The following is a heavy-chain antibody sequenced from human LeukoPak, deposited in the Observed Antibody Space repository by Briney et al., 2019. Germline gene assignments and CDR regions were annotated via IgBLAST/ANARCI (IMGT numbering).Heavy chain of an antibody. CDR1: GFILSRYW. CDR2: IKQDGSEE. V-gene: IGHV3-7*04. CDR3: ARGAGGVTGD. J-gene: IGHJ4*02. D-gene: IGHD7-27*01. Sequence: GGSLRLSCAASGFILSRYWMSWVRQAAGKGLEWVANIKQDGSEEYYVDSVKGRFTISRDNAKNSLFLQMNSLRAEDTAVYYCARGAGGVTGDWGQGTLVTVSS.